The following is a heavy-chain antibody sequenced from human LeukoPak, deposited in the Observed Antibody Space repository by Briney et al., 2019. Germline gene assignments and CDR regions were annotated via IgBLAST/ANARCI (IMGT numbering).Heavy chain of an antibody. CDR1: GFTFSNYA. V-gene: IGHV3-23*01. Sequence: GGSLRLSCAASGFTFSNYAMSWVRQAPGKGLEWVSTISNSGDATYYADSVKGRFTISRDNSKNTLYLQMNSLRAEDTAVYYCARVFPYNWNNPLDYWGQGTLVTVSS. D-gene: IGHD1/OR15-1a*01. J-gene: IGHJ4*02. CDR3: ARVFPYNWNNPLDY. CDR2: ISNSGDAT.